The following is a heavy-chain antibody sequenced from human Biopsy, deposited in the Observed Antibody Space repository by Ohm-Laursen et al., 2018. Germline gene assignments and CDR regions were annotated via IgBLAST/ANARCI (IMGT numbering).Heavy chain of an antibody. CDR1: GDSFTSYA. V-gene: IGHV1-18*04. Sequence: SVKVSCKPSGDSFTSYAIGWVRQAPGQGLEWMGWISPYNDKTSYPPKLQDRVTITADTSTNTAHMELRSLRSDDTAVYYCARVFCTSTTCYGLLDNWGQGTVVTVSS. D-gene: IGHD2/OR15-2a*01. CDR2: ISPYNDKT. J-gene: IGHJ4*02. CDR3: ARVFCTSTTCYGLLDN.